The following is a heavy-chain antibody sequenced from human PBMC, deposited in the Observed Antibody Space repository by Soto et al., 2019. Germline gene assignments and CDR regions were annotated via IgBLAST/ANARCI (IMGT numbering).Heavy chain of an antibody. J-gene: IGHJ3*02. V-gene: IGHV1-8*02. CDR3: AREGSPIRPDAFDI. CDR2: MNPNSGNT. Sequence: GASVKVSCKASGGTFSSYTISWVRQATGQGLEWMGWMNPNSGNTGYAQKFQGRVTMTRNTSISTAYMELSSLRSEDTAVYYCAREGSPIRPDAFDIWGQGTMVTVSS. D-gene: IGHD2-15*01. CDR1: GGTFSSYT.